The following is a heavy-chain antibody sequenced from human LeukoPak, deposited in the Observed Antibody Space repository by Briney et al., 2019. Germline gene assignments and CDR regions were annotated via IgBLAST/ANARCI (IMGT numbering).Heavy chain of an antibody. CDR3: AAGAAMVGPYYFDY. J-gene: IGHJ4*02. V-gene: IGHV1-2*02. Sequence: ASVKVSCKASGYTFTGYYLHWVRQAPGQGLEWMGWINPNSGGTNYAQKFQGRVTMTRDTSISTAYMELSRLRSDDTAVYCCAAGAAMVGPYYFDYWGQGTLVTVSS. CDR1: GYTFTGYY. D-gene: IGHD5-18*01. CDR2: INPNSGGT.